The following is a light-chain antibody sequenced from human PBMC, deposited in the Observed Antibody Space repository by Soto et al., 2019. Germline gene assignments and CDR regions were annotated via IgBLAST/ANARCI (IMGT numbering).Light chain of an antibody. J-gene: IGKJ4*01. CDR1: QGITSY. CDR2: AAS. Sequence: DIQLTQSPSFLSASVGDRVTITCRASQGITSYLVWYQQKPGKAPKLLIYAASTLQSGVPSRFSGSGSGTDFTLTISSLQPVDFATYYCQQFNSYPLTFGGGTKVEIK. V-gene: IGKV1-9*01. CDR3: QQFNSYPLT.